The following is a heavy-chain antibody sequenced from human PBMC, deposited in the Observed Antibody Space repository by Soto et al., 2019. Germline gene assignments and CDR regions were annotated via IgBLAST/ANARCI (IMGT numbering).Heavy chain of an antibody. V-gene: IGHV3-7*03. D-gene: IGHD6-19*01. CDR2: IKQDGSEN. CDR3: ARDGPFISVAAPAFQYAMDV. Sequence: DVRLVESGGGLVQPGGSLRLSCAASSFTFSSYWLSWVRQAPGKGLEWVATIKQDGSENYYVDSVKGRFTISRDNAKNSLYLQMSSLGADDTAVYYWARDGPFISVAAPAFQYAMDVWGQGTTVTVS. J-gene: IGHJ6*02. CDR1: SFTFSSYW.